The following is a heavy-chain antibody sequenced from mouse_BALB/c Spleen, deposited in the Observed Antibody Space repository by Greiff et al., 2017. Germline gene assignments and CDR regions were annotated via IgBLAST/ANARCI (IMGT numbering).Heavy chain of an antibody. CDR2: ISNLAYSI. CDR1: GFTFSDYG. J-gene: IGHJ4*01. D-gene: IGHD2-3*01. V-gene: IGHV5-15*02. CDR3: ARDGYYVGYAMDY. Sequence: EVKLVESGGGLVQPGGSRKLSCAASGFTFSDYGMAWVRQAPGKGPEWVAFISNLAYSIYYADTVTGRFTISRENAKNTLYLEMSSLRSEDTAMYYCARDGYYVGYAMDYWGQGTSVTVSS.